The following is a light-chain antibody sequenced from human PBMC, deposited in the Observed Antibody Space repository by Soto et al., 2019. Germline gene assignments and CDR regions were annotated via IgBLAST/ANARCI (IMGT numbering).Light chain of an antibody. CDR2: GAS. CDR3: QQYGSSPLT. CDR1: QSVSSSY. J-gene: IGKJ4*01. V-gene: IGKV3-20*01. Sequence: EIVLTQSPGTLSLSPGERATLSCRASQSVSSSYLAWYQQNPGQAPRLLIYGASSRATGIPERCSGSGSGTVFTITISMLEHEDFVVYYCQQYGSSPLTFGGGTKVEIK.